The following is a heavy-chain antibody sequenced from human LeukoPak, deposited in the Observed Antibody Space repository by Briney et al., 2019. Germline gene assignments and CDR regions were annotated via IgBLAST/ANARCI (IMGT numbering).Heavy chain of an antibody. D-gene: IGHD2-15*01. CDR1: GYTFTSYG. Sequence: ASVKVSCKASGYTFTSYGISWVRQAPGQGLEWMGWISAYNGNTNYAQKLQGRVTMTTDTSTSTAYMELGSLRSDDTAVYYCARGSLGYCSGGSCYPDYWGQGTLVTVSS. J-gene: IGHJ4*02. CDR2: ISAYNGNT. V-gene: IGHV1-18*01. CDR3: ARGSLGYCSGGSCYPDY.